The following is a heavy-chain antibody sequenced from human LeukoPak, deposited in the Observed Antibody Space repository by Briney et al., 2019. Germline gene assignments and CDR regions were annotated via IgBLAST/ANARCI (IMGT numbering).Heavy chain of an antibody. D-gene: IGHD6-6*01. Sequence: GGSLRLSCAASGFTFSKYWMSWVRQAPGKGLEWVANINHDGSETYYVDSVKGRFTISRDNAKNSLFLQMISLRAEDTAVYYCARVPYHGSSPFDYWGQGTLVTVSS. V-gene: IGHV3-7*01. CDR3: ARVPYHGSSPFDY. J-gene: IGHJ4*02. CDR2: INHDGSET. CDR1: GFTFSKYW.